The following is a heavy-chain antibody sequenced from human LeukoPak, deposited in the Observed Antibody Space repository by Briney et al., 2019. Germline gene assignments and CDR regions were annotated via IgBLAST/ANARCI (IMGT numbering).Heavy chain of an antibody. V-gene: IGHV4-34*01. CDR1: GGSFSGYY. CDR2: INHSGST. CDR3: ASGKPVTPGRPLKTTADY. Sequence: PSETLSLTCAVYGGSFSGYYWSWIRQPPGKGLEWIGEINHSGSTNYNPSLKSRVTISVDTSKNQFSLKLSSVIAADTAVYYCASGKPVTPGRPLKTTADYWGQGTLVTVSS. D-gene: IGHD1-14*01. J-gene: IGHJ4*02.